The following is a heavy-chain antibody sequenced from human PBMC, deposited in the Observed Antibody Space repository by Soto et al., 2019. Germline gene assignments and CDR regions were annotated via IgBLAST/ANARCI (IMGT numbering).Heavy chain of an antibody. CDR3: VRISSQDGVTPGGFDY. CDR1: GFTFSSYS. CDR2: ISSSSSYI. Sequence: EVQLVESGGGLVKPGGSLRLSCAASGFTFSSYSMNWVRQAPGKGLEWVSSISSSSSYIYYADSVKGRFTISRDNAKKSLYLQMNSLRAEDTAVYYCVRISSQDGVTPGGFDYWGQGTLVTVSS. V-gene: IGHV3-21*01. D-gene: IGHD3-10*01. J-gene: IGHJ4*02.